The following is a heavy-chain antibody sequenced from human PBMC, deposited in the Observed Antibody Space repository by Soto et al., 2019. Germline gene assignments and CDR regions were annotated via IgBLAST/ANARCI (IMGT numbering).Heavy chain of an antibody. J-gene: IGHJ6*02. Sequence: NGPSQAFGVTFTNSALQGGRQGPGQRLEWIGWIVVGSGHTNYAQKFQERVTITRDMSTSTAYMDLSSLTSEDRAMYYCAASYRCPSYYFGTDVWGQGTTVTV. V-gene: IGHV1-58*01. CDR1: GVTFTNSA. D-gene: IGHD3-16*01. CDR2: IVVGSGHT. CDR3: AASYRCPSYYFGTDV.